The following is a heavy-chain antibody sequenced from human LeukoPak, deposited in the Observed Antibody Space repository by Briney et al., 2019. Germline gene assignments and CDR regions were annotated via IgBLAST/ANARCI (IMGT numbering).Heavy chain of an antibody. CDR2: IYYSGST. J-gene: IGHJ4*02. CDR1: GGSTSGGNYY. Sequence: SETLSLTCIVSGGSTSGGNYYWSWIRQPPGKGLEWIGYIYYSGSTNYNPSLKSRVTISVDTSKNQFSLKLSSVTAADTAVYYCAGYLRYCSSTSCELIDYWGQGTLVTVSS. V-gene: IGHV4-61*01. CDR3: AGYLRYCSSTSCELIDY. D-gene: IGHD2-2*01.